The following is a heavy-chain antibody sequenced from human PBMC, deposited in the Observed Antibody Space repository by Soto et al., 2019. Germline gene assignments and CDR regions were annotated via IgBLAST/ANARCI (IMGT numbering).Heavy chain of an antibody. CDR1: GFSLSTSGVG. CDR3: APSRYSNACYHKATFDF. Sequence: QITLKESGPSLIKPTQTLTLTCTFSGFSLSTSGVGVGWIRQPPGKALEWLALIYWDDDVRYSPSLNSMLTVTKDTSKNQVLLTMTNMDPVDTATYYCAPSRYSNACYHKATFDFWGQGTLVSVSS. CDR2: IYWDDDV. J-gene: IGHJ4*02. V-gene: IGHV2-5*02. D-gene: IGHD1-26*01.